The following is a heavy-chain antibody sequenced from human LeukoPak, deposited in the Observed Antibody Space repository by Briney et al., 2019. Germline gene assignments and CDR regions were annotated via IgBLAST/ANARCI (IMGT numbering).Heavy chain of an antibody. CDR1: GYTFTSYW. CDR2: IYPGDSDT. D-gene: IGHD3-10*01. V-gene: IGHV5-51*01. CDR3: ARRDIMVRGASMDV. J-gene: IGHJ6*03. Sequence: GASVKVSCKASGYTFTSYWIGWVRQMPGKGLEWMGIIYPGDSDTRYSPSFQGQVTISADKSISTAYLQWSSLKASDTAMYYCARRDIMVRGASMDVWGKGTTVTISS.